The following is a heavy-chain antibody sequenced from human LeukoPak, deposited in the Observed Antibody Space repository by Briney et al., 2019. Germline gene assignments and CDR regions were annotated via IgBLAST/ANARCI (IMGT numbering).Heavy chain of an antibody. CDR3: GGYSSLDH. J-gene: IGHJ4*02. V-gene: IGHV3-53*01. D-gene: IGHD3-22*01. Sequence: PGGSLRLSCAASGFSVSNNYMSWVRRAPGKGLEWVSLVYSGGDKRYAASVKGRFTISRDNSKNTLYLQMDSLRVEDTAVYYCGGYSSLDHWGQGTLVTVSS. CDR2: VYSGGDK. CDR1: GFSVSNNY.